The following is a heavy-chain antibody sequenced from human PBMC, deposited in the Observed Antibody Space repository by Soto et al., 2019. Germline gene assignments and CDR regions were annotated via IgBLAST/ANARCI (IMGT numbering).Heavy chain of an antibody. J-gene: IGHJ4*02. D-gene: IGHD6-13*01. CDR1: GLSISSGDW. CDR3: ARDQGSHPGD. Sequence: QVQLQESGPGLVRPSGTVSLTCAVSGLSISSGDWWSWVRQPPGKGLGWIGEIHHSGSTNYNPSLKSRVTMSVVPSKDLFSLTLTSVTAADTAFYYCARDQGSHPGDWGQGTLVSVSS. CDR2: IHHSGST. V-gene: IGHV4-4*02.